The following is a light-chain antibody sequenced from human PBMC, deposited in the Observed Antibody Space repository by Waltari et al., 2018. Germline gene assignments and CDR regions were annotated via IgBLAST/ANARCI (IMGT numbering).Light chain of an antibody. CDR1: NNNVGSYA. CDR3: STWDYSLRAWV. J-gene: IGLJ3*02. V-gene: IGLV1-36*01. Sequence: QSALTQEASVSGTVGQKVTMSCIGNNNNVGSYAVSWYQQISPGDPKTVMFGDFLPSGIPDRFSGSKSGTTASLTISGLQPEDEADYYCSTWDYSLRAWVFGGGTILTVL. CDR2: GD.